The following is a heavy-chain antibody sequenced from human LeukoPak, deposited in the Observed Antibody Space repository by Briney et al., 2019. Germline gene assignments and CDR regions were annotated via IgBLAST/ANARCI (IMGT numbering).Heavy chain of an antibody. J-gene: IGHJ4*02. D-gene: IGHD1-26*01. CDR2: IWYDGSNK. Sequence: GSLRLSCAASGFTFSIYGMHWVRQAPGKGLEWVAVIWYDGSNKYYADSVKGRFTISRDNSKNTLYLQMNSLRAEDTAVYYRVRGERQWDQFDYWGQGTPVTVSS. CDR3: VRGERQWDQFDY. CDR1: GFTFSIYG. V-gene: IGHV3-33*01.